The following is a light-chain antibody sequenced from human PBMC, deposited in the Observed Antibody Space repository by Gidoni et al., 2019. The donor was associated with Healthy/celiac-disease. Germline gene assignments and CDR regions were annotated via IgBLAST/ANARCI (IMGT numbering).Light chain of an antibody. V-gene: IGLV3-1*01. CDR2: HDS. J-gene: IGLJ2*01. Sequence: SYELTQPPSVSVSPGQTASITCSGDKLGDKYACWYQQKPGQSPVLVIYHDSKRPSGIPARFSGSNSGNTATLTISGTQAMDEADYYCQACDSSTVRVFGGGTKLTVL. CDR1: KLGDKY. CDR3: QACDSSTVRV.